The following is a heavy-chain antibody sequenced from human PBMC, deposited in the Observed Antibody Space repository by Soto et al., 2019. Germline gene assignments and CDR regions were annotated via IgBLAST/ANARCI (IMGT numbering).Heavy chain of an antibody. V-gene: IGHV1-69*01. CDR3: ARDRIAGSKYYYGMDV. CDR1: GGTFSSYA. J-gene: IGHJ6*02. D-gene: IGHD6-13*01. CDR2: IIPIFGTE. Sequence: QVQLVQSGAEVKKPGSSVRFSCKASGGTFSSYAISWVRQAPGQGLEWMGGIIPIFGTENYAQQFQGRVTITADESTSTAYMQLSSLRSEDTAVYYCARDRIAGSKYYYGMDVWGQGTTVTVSS.